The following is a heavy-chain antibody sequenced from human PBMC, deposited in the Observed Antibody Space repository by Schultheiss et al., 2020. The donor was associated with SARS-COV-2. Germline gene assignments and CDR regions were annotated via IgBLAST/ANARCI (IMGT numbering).Heavy chain of an antibody. CDR2: ISSSSSTI. V-gene: IGHV3-48*01. CDR1: GFTFSSYS. Sequence: GGSLRLSCAASGFTFSSYSMNWVRQAPGKGLEWVSYISSSSSTIYYADSVKGRFTISRDNAKNSLYLQMNSLRAEDTAVYYCARAGSTLRHWYFDLWGRGTLVTVSS. CDR3: ARAGSTLRHWYFDL. D-gene: IGHD3-10*01. J-gene: IGHJ2*01.